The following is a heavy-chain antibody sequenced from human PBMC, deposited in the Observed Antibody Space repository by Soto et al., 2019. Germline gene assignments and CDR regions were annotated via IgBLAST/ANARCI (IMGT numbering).Heavy chain of an antibody. V-gene: IGHV1-18*01. CDR3: AREGSRPYYYYGMDV. D-gene: IGHD2-15*01. CDR2: IGTYNGDT. CDR1: GYSFTTYG. Sequence: ASVKVSCKASGYSFTTYGISWVRQAPGQGLEWMGWIGTYNGDTDYAQNLQGRVTMTTDTSTTTAYMELRSLRSDDTAVYYCAREGSRPYYYYGMDVWGQGTTVTVSS. J-gene: IGHJ6*02.